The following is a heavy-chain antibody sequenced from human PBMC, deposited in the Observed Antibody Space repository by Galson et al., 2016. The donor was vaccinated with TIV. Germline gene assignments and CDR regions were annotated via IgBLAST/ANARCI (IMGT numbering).Heavy chain of an antibody. CDR3: AGGGGYYDSSGYNV. CDR2: IIGIFGSP. D-gene: IGHD3-22*01. CDR1: GGTFSSYA. V-gene: IGHV1-69*13. J-gene: IGHJ4*02. Sequence: SVKVSCKASGGTFSSYAISWVRQAPGQGLEWMGRIIGIFGSPNYAQKFQGRVTISADEFTSTAYMELSNLRSEDTAVYYCAGGGGYYDSSGYNVWGQGTLVTVSS.